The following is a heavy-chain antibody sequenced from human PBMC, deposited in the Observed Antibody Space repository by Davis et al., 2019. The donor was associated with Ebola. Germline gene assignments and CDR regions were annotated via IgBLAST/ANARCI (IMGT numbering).Heavy chain of an antibody. Sequence: PSETLSLTCAVYGGSFSGYYWSWIRQPQGKGLEWIGEINHSGSTNYNPSLKSRVTISVYTSKNQFSLKLRSVTAADTAVYYCAIVYFDWLLSCMARCGMDVWGQGTTVTVSS. D-gene: IGHD3-9*01. CDR3: AIVYFDWLLSCMARCGMDV. J-gene: IGHJ6*02. CDR1: GGSFSGYY. CDR2: INHSGST. V-gene: IGHV4-34*01.